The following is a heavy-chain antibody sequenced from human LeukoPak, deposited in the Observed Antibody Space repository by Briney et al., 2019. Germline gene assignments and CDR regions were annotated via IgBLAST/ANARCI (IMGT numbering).Heavy chain of an antibody. CDR2: IYYSGST. CDR3: ARDIFGVANWFDP. J-gene: IGHJ5*02. D-gene: IGHD3-3*01. Sequence: SETLSLTCAVYGGSFSGYYWSWIRQHPGKGLEWVGYIYYSGSTYYNPSLKSRVTISVDTSKNQFSLKLSSVTAADTAVYYCARDIFGVANWFDPWGQGTLVTVSS. CDR1: GGSFSGYY. V-gene: IGHV4-31*11.